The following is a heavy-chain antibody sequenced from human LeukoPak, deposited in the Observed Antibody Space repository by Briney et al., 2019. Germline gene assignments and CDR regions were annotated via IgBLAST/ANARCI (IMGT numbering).Heavy chain of an antibody. CDR3: AREVVPAAIHLYNWFDP. D-gene: IGHD2-2*01. CDR1: GYTFTSYD. CDR2: MNPNSGNT. Sequence: ASVKVSCKASGYTFTSYDINWVRQATGQGLEWMGWMNPNSGNTGYAQKFQGRVTITRNTSISTAYMELSSLRSEDTAVYYCAREVVPAAIHLYNWFDPWGQGTLVTVSS. V-gene: IGHV1-8*03. J-gene: IGHJ5*02.